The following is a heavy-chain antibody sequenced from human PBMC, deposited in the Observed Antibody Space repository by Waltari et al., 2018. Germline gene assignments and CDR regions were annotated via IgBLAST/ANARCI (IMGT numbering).Heavy chain of an antibody. V-gene: IGHV4-39*07. CDR1: GGSISSSSYS. Sequence: QLQLQESGPGLVKPSETLSLTCTVSGGSISSSSYSWGWIRQPPGKGLEWIGSIYYSGSTYYNPSLKSRVTISVDTSKNQFSLKLSSVTAADTAVYYCARDPDYYGSGRSFDYWGQGTLVTVSS. J-gene: IGHJ4*02. CDR3: ARDPDYYGSGRSFDY. CDR2: IYYSGST. D-gene: IGHD3-10*01.